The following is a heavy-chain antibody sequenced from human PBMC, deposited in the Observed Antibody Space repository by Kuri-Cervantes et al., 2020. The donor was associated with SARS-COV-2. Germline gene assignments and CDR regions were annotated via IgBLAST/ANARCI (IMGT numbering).Heavy chain of an antibody. CDR2: ISWNSGSI. CDR1: GFTFDDYA. J-gene: IGHJ4*02. V-gene: IGHV3-9*01. D-gene: IGHD3-10*01. CDR3: ARFLGPPPSDY. Sequence: GGSLRLSCAASGFTFDDYAMHWVRQAPGKGLEWVSGISWNSGSIGYADSVKGRFTISRDNAKNSLYLQMNSLRAEDTAVYYCARFLGPPPSDYWGQGTLVTVSS.